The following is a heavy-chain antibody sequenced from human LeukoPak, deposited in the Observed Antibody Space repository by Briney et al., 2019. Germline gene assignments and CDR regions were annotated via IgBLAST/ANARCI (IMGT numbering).Heavy chain of an antibody. D-gene: IGHD3-9*01. CDR1: GFTFSSYT. CDR2: ISGSGDST. V-gene: IGHV3-23*01. Sequence: GGSLRLSCAASGFTFSSYTMTWVRQAPGKGLEWVSGISGSGDSTYYADSVKGRFTISRDNSKNTLYLQMNSLRAEDTAVYYCARGADSGYSSDNWGQGTLVSVSS. J-gene: IGHJ4*02. CDR3: ARGADSGYSSDN.